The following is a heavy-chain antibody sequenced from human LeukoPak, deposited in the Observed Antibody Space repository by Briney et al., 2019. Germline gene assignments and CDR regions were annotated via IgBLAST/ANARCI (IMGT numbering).Heavy chain of an antibody. Sequence: PGGSLRLSCAASGFTFSTSWMHWVRQAPGKGLGWVSRIDGDGSRTSYADSVKGRFTISRDNAKNTLYLQMNSLRAEDTAMYYCARASNYFDSRGLHWFDPWGQGTLVTVSS. V-gene: IGHV3-74*01. CDR2: IDGDGSRT. D-gene: IGHD3-22*01. CDR1: GFTFSTSW. CDR3: ARASNYFDSRGLHWFDP. J-gene: IGHJ5*02.